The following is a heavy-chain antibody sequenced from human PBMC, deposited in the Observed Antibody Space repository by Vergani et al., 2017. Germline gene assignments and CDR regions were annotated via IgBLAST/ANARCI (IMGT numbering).Heavy chain of an antibody. Sequence: QVQLQESGPGLVKPSETLSLTCTVSGGSISSYYWSWIRQPPGKGLEWMGYIYYSGSTNYNPSLKSRVTISVDTSKNQFSLKLRSVTAADTAVYFCARVMYRDEASTGYRLEGMDIWGQGTTVTISS. CDR2: IYYSGST. D-gene: IGHD3-9*01. CDR3: ARVMYRDEASTGYRLEGMDI. J-gene: IGHJ6*02. CDR1: GGSISSYY. V-gene: IGHV4-59*01.